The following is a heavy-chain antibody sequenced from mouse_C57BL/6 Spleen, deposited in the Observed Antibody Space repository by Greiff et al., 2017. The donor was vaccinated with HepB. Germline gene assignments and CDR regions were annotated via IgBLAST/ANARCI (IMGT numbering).Heavy chain of an antibody. CDR3: ARDGSRAMDY. J-gene: IGHJ4*01. V-gene: IGHV1-82*01. Sequence: VKLQQSGPELVKPGASVKISCKASGYAFSSSWMNWVKQRPGKGLEWIGRIYPGDGDTNYNGKFKGKATLTADKSSSTAYMQLSSLTSEDSAVYFCARDGSRAMDYWGQGTSVTVSS. CDR1: GYAFSSSW. CDR2: IYPGDGDT. D-gene: IGHD1-1*01.